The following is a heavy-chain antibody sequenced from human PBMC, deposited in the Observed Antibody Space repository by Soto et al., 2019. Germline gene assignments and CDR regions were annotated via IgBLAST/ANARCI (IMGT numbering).Heavy chain of an antibody. CDR3: ARVGIAVAGNYYYYGMDV. D-gene: IGHD6-19*01. V-gene: IGHV1-18*01. CDR2: ISAYNGNT. Sequence: QVQLVQSGAEVKKPGASVKVSCKASGYTFTSYGISWVRQAPGQGLEWMGWISAYNGNTNYAQKLQGRVTMTTDTSTSTAYTELWRLRSDDTAEYYCARVGIAVAGNYYYYGMDVWGQGTTVNVSS. J-gene: IGHJ6*02. CDR1: GYTFTSYG.